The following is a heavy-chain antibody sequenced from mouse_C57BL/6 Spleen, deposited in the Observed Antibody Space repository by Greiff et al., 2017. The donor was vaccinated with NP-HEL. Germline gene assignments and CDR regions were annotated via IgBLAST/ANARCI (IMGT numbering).Heavy chain of an antibody. CDR3: ARWDYDYDGGFAY. Sequence: VQLKQPGAELVKPGASVKLSCKASGYTFTSYWMHWVKQRPGQGLEWIGMIHPNSGSTNYNEKFKSKATLTVDKSSSTAYMQLSSLTSEDSAVYYCARWDYDYDGGFAYWGQGTLVTVSA. CDR2: IHPNSGST. CDR1: GYTFTSYW. V-gene: IGHV1-64*01. D-gene: IGHD2-4*01. J-gene: IGHJ3*01.